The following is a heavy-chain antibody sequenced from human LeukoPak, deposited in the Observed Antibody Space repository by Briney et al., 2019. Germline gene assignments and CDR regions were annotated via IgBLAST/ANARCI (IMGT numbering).Heavy chain of an antibody. Sequence: GGSLRLSCAASRFSFSNYWMSWVRQAPWKGLEWVGNIKQDGSEILYVGSVKGRFTISRDNAKNSLYLQMNSLRAEDTAVYYCARDLPVVGAPGFDYWGQGTLVTVSS. J-gene: IGHJ4*02. CDR1: RFSFSNYW. D-gene: IGHD1-26*01. CDR3: ARDLPVVGAPGFDY. CDR2: IKQDGSEI. V-gene: IGHV3-7*01.